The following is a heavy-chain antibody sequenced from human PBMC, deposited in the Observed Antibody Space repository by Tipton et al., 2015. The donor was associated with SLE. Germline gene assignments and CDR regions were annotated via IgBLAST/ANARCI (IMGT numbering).Heavy chain of an antibody. CDR3: ARRVFRRIGMVQGVPRMYFDI. V-gene: IGHV4-34*01. CDR2: INPGGRT. Sequence: TLSLTSAVYGASFTGSYYNWIRQSPGKGLEWIGEINPGGRTNYNPSPSLKSRVTMSVDTSKNQFSLKLSSVTAADTALYFCARRVFRRIGMVQGVPRMYFDIWGQGGLVTVSS. D-gene: IGHD3-10*01. CDR1: GASFTGSY. J-gene: IGHJ4*02.